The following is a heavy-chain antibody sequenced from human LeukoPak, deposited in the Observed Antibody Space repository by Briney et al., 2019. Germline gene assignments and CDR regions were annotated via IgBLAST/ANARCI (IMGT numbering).Heavy chain of an antibody. CDR1: GFTFSDYY. CDR2: ISSSGSTI. V-gene: IGHV3-11*04. D-gene: IGHD6-6*01. Sequence: GGSLRLSCAASGFTFSDYYMSWIRQAPGKGLEWVSYISSSGSTIYYADSVKGRFTISRDNAKNSLYLQMNSLRAEDTAVYYCASSFPRPATIDYWGQGTLVTVSS. J-gene: IGHJ4*02. CDR3: ASSFPRPATIDY.